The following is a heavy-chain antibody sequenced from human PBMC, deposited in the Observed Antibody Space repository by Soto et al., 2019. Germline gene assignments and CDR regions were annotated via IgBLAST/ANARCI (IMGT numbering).Heavy chain of an antibody. V-gene: IGHV4-39*02. CDR2: IYSSGDT. D-gene: IGHD6-13*01. J-gene: IGHJ6*02. CDR3: ARDRYSSSWYGSAYYYGMDV. Sequence: SETLSLTCSVSGGSVNSNTYSWGWIRQSPGQGLEWIGTIYSSGDTHYNPSLLSRVTISVDTSMNEFSLSLTSVTAADTAVYYCARDRYSSSWYGSAYYYGMDVWGQGTTVTVS. CDR1: GGSVNSNTYS.